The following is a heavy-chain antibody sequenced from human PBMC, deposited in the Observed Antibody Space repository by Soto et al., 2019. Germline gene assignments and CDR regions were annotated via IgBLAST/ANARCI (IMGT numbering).Heavy chain of an antibody. V-gene: IGHV3-11*01. CDR2: ISSSAGTI. J-gene: IGHJ6*02. CDR3: ARDRRANV. Sequence: GGSLRLSCAASGFTFSDYYMSWIRQAPGKGLEWISSISSSAGTIYYGDSVKGRFTISRDNAKNSLFLQVNSLRAEDTAVYYCARDRRANVWGQGTTVTVSS. CDR1: GFTFSDYY.